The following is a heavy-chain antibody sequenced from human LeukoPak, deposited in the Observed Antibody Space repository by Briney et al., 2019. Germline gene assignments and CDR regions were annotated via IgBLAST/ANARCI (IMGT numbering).Heavy chain of an antibody. CDR3: ARGYGDVWSGSYGD. CDR2: INHSGST. J-gene: IGHJ4*02. CDR1: GGSFSGYY. D-gene: IGHD3-3*01. Sequence: PSETLSLTCAGYGGSFSGYYWSWLRQPPGKGLEWIGEINHSGSTNYNPSLKSRVTISVDTSKNQFSLKLSSVTAADTAVYYCARGYGDVWSGSYGDWGQGTVVTVSS. V-gene: IGHV4-34*01.